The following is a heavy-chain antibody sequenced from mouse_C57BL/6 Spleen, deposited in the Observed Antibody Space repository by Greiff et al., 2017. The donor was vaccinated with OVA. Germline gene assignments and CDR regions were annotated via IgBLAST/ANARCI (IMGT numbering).Heavy chain of an antibody. V-gene: IGHV1-18*01. D-gene: IGHD1-1*01. CDR1: GYTFTDYN. CDR2: INPNNGGT. J-gene: IGHJ4*01. Sequence: EVKLQQSGPELVKPGASVKIPCKASGYTFTDYNMDWVKQSHGKSLEWIGDINPNNGGTIYNQKFKGKATLTVDKSSSTAYMELRSLTSEDTAVYYCARGATTVVATRYYAMDYWGQGTSVTVSS. CDR3: ARGATTVVATRYYAMDY.